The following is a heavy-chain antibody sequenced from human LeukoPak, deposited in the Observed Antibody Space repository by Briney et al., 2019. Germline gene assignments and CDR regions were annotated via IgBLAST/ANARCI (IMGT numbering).Heavy chain of an antibody. J-gene: IGHJ5*02. D-gene: IGHD6-13*01. CDR1: GGSISSYY. Sequence: SETLSLTCTVSGGSISSYYWSWIRQPPGKGLEWIGYIYYSGSTYYNPSLKSRVTISVDTSKNQFSLKLSSVTAADTAVYYCARHGIAAAGANWFDPWGQGTLVTVSS. CDR3: ARHGIAAAGANWFDP. CDR2: IYYSGST. V-gene: IGHV4-59*08.